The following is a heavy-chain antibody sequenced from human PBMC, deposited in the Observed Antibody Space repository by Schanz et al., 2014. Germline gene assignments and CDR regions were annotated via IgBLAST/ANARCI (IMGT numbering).Heavy chain of an antibody. Sequence: EVQLVESGGGLVQPGGSLRLSCAASEFTFSRQSMNWVRQAPGKGPEWLSYISSTSSTIYYADSVRGRFTISRDNAKTSIYLQLHSMRDKDTATSYCASNRHYGPAWLGAFDSWGQGTRVTVSS. V-gene: IGHV3-48*02. CDR1: EFTFSRQS. CDR2: ISSTSSTI. J-gene: IGHJ4*02. CDR3: ASNRHYGPAWLGAFDS. D-gene: IGHD3-10*01.